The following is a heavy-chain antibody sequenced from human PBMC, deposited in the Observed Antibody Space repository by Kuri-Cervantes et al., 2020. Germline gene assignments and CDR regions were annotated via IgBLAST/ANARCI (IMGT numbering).Heavy chain of an antibody. CDR3: AKTQKLQLRYFDWLLPVDY. D-gene: IGHD3-9*01. CDR2: ISYDGSNK. V-gene: IGHV3-30-3*01. Sequence: GESLKISCAASGFTFSSYAMHWVRQAPGKGLEWVAVISYDGSNKYYADSVKGRFTISRDNSKNTLYLQMNSLRAEDTAVYYCAKTQKLQLRYFDWLLPVDYWGQGTLVTVSS. J-gene: IGHJ4*02. CDR1: GFTFSSYA.